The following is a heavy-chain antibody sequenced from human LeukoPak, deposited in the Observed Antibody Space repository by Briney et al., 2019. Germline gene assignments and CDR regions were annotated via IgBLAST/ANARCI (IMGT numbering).Heavy chain of an antibody. V-gene: IGHV4-34*01. CDR3: AGQPAWNYYGSGSFDFDY. Sequence: SETLSLTCAVYGGSFSGYYWSWIRQPPGKGLEWIGEINHSGSTNYNPSLKSRVTISVDTSKNQFSLKLSSVTAADTAVYYCAGQPAWNYYGSGSFDFDYWGQGTLVTVSS. J-gene: IGHJ4*02. CDR1: GGSFSGYY. CDR2: INHSGST. D-gene: IGHD3-10*01.